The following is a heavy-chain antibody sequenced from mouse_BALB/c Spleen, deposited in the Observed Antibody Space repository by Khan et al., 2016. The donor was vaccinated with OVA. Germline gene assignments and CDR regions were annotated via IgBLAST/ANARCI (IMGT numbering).Heavy chain of an antibody. CDR2: INYSGNT. CDR1: SYSITSEYA. D-gene: IGHD2-4*01. V-gene: IGHV3-2*02. J-gene: IGHJ3*01. Sequence: VQLKESGPGLVKPSQSLSLTCTVTSYSITSEYAWNWIRHFPGNKLEWMGYINYSGNTRYNPSLKSRISITRDTSKNQFFLQLNSVTTEDTATYYCTRKDYYDYDPFPYWGQGTLVTVSA. CDR3: TRKDYYDYDPFPY.